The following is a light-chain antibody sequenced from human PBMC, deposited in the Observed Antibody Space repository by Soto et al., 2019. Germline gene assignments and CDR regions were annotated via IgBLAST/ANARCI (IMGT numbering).Light chain of an antibody. V-gene: IGKV1-39*01. Sequence: DIQMTQSPSSLSASVGDRVTITCRASQSISSYLNWYQQKPGKAPKLLIYAASSLQGGVPSRFSGSGSETDFTLTISSLQAEDFATYYCQQTYRTPYTFGQGTKLEIK. CDR3: QQTYRTPYT. CDR1: QSISSY. J-gene: IGKJ2*01. CDR2: AAS.